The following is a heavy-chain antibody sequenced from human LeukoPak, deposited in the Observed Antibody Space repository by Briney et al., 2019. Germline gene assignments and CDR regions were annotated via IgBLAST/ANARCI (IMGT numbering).Heavy chain of an antibody. J-gene: IGHJ4*02. CDR1: GFTFTISG. D-gene: IGHD3-22*01. CDR2: IHYNGITK. CDR3: ARHRYYDDSSGYLNYFDY. Sequence: WGSLRLSCSASGFTFTISGMHWVRQAPGKGLEWVSFIHYNGITKHYADSVKGRFTISRDNSKNTLYLQMNSLRAEDTAVYYCARHRYYDDSSGYLNYFDYWGQGTLVTVSS. V-gene: IGHV3-30*02.